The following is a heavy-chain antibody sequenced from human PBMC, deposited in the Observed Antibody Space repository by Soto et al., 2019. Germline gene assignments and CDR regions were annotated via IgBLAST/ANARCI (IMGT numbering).Heavy chain of an antibody. CDR3: RSSTSCYDDSCVDV. CDR2: IYYSGST. Sequence: ASETLSLTCTVSGGSISSGGYYWGWIRQHPGKGLEWIGYIYYSGSTYYNPSLKSRVTISVDTSKNQFSLKLSSVTAADTAVYYCRSSTSCYDDSCVDVWGQGSMVTVSS. D-gene: IGHD2-2*01. J-gene: IGHJ6*02. V-gene: IGHV4-31*03. CDR1: GGSISSGGYY.